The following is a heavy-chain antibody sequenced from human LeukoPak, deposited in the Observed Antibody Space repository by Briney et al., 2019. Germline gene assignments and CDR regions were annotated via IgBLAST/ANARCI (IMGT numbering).Heavy chain of an antibody. CDR2: IIPILGIA. D-gene: IGHD3-22*01. CDR1: GGTFSSYT. Sequence: ASVKLSCKASGGTFSSYTISWVRQAPGQGLEWMGRIIPILGIANYAQKFQGRVTITADKSTSTAYIELSSLRSEDTAVYYCARDTQDYYDSSGYPVLWGQGTLVTVSS. V-gene: IGHV1-69*04. J-gene: IGHJ4*02. CDR3: ARDTQDYYDSSGYPVL.